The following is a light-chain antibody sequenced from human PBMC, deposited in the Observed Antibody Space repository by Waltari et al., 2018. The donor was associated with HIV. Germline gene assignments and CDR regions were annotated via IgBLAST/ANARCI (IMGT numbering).Light chain of an antibody. CDR2: GAS. CDR3: QQSYSIPLT. V-gene: IGKV1-39*01. J-gene: IGKJ4*01. Sequence: DIQMTQSPSSLSASVGDRVTITCRANQSISSYLNWYQQKPGKAPKLLIYGASSLHSGVPSGFSGSGSRTDFSLTISSLQPEDFATYYYQQSYSIPLTFGGGTKVEIK. CDR1: QSISSY.